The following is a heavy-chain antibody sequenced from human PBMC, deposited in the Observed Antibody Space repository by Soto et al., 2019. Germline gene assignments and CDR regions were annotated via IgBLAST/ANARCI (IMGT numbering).Heavy chain of an antibody. D-gene: IGHD1-26*01. Sequence: QVQLMESGGGVVQPGRSLRLSCVTSAFSFSSHAMHWVRQAPGKGLEWVAIISYDGAHTFYADSVKGRFTVSRDNSKSTLYLEMTSLTAEDTSLYYCARGSSGRDYLDYLGQGTLVTVSS. J-gene: IGHJ4*01. CDR2: ISYDGAHT. V-gene: IGHV3-33*01. CDR3: ARGSSGRDYLDY. CDR1: AFSFSSHA.